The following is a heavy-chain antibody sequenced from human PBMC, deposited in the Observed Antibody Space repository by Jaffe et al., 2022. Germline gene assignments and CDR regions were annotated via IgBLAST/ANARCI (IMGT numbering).Heavy chain of an antibody. CDR2: ISSSSSYI. J-gene: IGHJ4*02. CDR3: ARDGVGYCSGGSCYLLTSNEEVPFDY. V-gene: IGHV3-21*01. D-gene: IGHD2-15*01. Sequence: EVQLVESGGGLVKPGGSLRLSCAASGFTFSSYSMNWVRQAPGKGLEWVSSISSSSSYIYYADSVKGRFTISRDNAKNSLYLQMNSLRAEDTAVYYCARDGVGYCSGGSCYLLTSNEEVPFDYWGQGTLVTVSS. CDR1: GFTFSSYS.